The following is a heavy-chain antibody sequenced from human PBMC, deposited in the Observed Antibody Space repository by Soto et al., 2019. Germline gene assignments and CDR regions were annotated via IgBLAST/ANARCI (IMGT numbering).Heavy chain of an antibody. CDR1: GDRVSSNSAA. CDR2: TYYRSKWYN. J-gene: IGHJ6*02. D-gene: IGHD2-2*01. CDR3: ARGYCSSTSCKASDYYYYGMDV. Sequence: SQTLSLTCAISGDRVSSNSAAWNWIRQSPSRGLEWLGRTYYRSKWYNDYAVSVKSRMTINPDTSKNQFSLQLNSVTPEDTAVYYCARGYCSSTSCKASDYYYYGMDVWGQGTTVTVSS. V-gene: IGHV6-1*01.